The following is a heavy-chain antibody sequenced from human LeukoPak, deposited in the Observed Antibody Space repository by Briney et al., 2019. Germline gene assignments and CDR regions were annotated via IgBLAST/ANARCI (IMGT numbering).Heavy chain of an antibody. D-gene: IGHD2/OR15-2a*01. CDR2: INPNSGGT. J-gene: IGHJ4*02. Sequence: GASVKVSCKASGYTFTGYYMHWVRQAPGQGLEWMGWINPNSGGTNYAQKFQGRVTMTRGTSISTAYMELSRLRSDDTAVYYCARDIVSSAFYVSYYFDYWGQGTLVTVSS. V-gene: IGHV1-2*02. CDR3: ARDIVSSAFYVSYYFDY. CDR1: GYTFTGYY.